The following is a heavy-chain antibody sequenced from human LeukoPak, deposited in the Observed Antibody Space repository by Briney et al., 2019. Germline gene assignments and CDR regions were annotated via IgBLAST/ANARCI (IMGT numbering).Heavy chain of an antibody. V-gene: IGHV3-23*01. D-gene: IGHD2-15*01. CDR3: AKDALGYCSGGSCLRGAFDI. CDR1: GFTFSSYG. CDR2: ISGSGGST. Sequence: GGSLRLSCAASGFTFSSYGMSWVRQAPGKGLEWVSAISGSGGSTYYADSVKGRFTISRDNSKNTLYLQMNSLRAEDTAVYYCAKDALGYCSGGSCLRGAFDIWGQGTMVTVSS. J-gene: IGHJ3*02.